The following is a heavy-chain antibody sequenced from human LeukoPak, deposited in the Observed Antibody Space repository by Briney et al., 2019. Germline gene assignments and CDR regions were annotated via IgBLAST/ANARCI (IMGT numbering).Heavy chain of an antibody. CDR2: IKQDGSEK. CDR3: ARDSAGNDY. D-gene: IGHD6-13*01. Sequence: GGSLRLSCAASGFTFSTYWMHWVRQGPGKGLEWVANIKQDGSEKYYVDSVKGRFTISRDNAKNSLYLQMNSLRAEDTAMYYCARDSAGNDYWGQGTLVTVSS. J-gene: IGHJ4*02. V-gene: IGHV3-7*01. CDR1: GFTFSTYW.